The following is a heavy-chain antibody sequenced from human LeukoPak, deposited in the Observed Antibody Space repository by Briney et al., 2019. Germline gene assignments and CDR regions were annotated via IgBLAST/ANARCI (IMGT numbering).Heavy chain of an antibody. CDR2: IKGDGSHT. Sequence: PGGSLRLSCAASGFTFSNYWMHWVRQAPGKGLVWVSRIKGDGSHTIYADSVKGRFTISRDNAKNTLYLQMNSLRAEDTAVYYCARDERRGYSYGSYYYYYYGMDVWGQGTTVTVSS. J-gene: IGHJ6*02. CDR3: ARDERRGYSYGSYYYYYYGMDV. V-gene: IGHV3-74*01. D-gene: IGHD5-18*01. CDR1: GFTFSNYW.